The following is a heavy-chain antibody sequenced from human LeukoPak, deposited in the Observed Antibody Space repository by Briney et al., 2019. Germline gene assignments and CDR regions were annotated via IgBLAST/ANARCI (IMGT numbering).Heavy chain of an antibody. CDR3: ARRSGYSNSEDY. Sequence: SETLSLTCAVSAGSLSSGGSSWSWLRQPPGTGLEWFGYIYYSGSTNYNPSLKSRVTISVDTSKNQFSLKLSSVTAADTAVYYCARRSGYSNSEDYWGQGTLVTVSS. V-gene: IGHV4-61*08. CDR2: IYYSGST. CDR1: AGSLSSGGSS. J-gene: IGHJ4*02. D-gene: IGHD3-22*01.